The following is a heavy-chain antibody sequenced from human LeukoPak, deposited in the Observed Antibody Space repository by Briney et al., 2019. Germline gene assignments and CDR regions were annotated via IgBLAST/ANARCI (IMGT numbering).Heavy chain of an antibody. Sequence: GGSLSLSCAASGFTFSSYGMHWVRQAPGKGLEWVAFIRYDGSNKYYADSVKGRFTISRDNAKNSLYLQMNSLRAEDTALYYCAREGYSYGKGAFDIWGQGTMVTVSS. CDR2: IRYDGSNK. V-gene: IGHV3-30*02. J-gene: IGHJ3*02. CDR1: GFTFSSYG. CDR3: AREGYSYGKGAFDI. D-gene: IGHD5-18*01.